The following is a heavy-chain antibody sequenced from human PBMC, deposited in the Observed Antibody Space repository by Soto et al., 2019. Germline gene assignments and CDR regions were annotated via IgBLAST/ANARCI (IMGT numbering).Heavy chain of an antibody. V-gene: IGHV4-61*01. Sequence: SETLSLTCTVSGGSVSSDSYYWSWIRQPPGKGLEWIGYIYYSGSTNYNPSLKSRVTILVDTSKNQFSLKLSSVTAADTAVYYCARMLGYCISTSCYLNLLDPWXQGTQVTVSS. CDR3: ARMLGYCISTSCYLNLLDP. J-gene: IGHJ5*02. D-gene: IGHD2-2*01. CDR1: GGSVSSDSYY. CDR2: IYYSGST.